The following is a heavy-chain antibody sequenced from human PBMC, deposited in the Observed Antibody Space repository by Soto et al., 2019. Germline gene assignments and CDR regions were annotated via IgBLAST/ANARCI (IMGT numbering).Heavy chain of an antibody. CDR1: GGSLRGHY. J-gene: IGHJ6*02. Sequence: SETLSLTCVVSGGSLRGHYWSWVRQSAGKGLEWIGRFYTSGTTNYNYNPSLKSGVTMSIDTSKNHLSLMMNSVTAADTAVYYCGRKSEGGGYCSGTSCYRMDVWGEGTTVTVS. V-gene: IGHV4-4*07. CDR2: FYTSGTTNY. CDR3: GRKSEGGGYCSGTSCYRMDV. D-gene: IGHD2-2*01.